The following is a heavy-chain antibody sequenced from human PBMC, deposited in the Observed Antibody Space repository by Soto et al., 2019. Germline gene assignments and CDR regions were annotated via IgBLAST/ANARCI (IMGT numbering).Heavy chain of an antibody. V-gene: IGHV3-7*01. D-gene: IGHD2-21*02. CDR1: GFTFSSYW. J-gene: IGHJ6*03. CDR3: ARPGPLHLYYMDV. CDR2: IKQDGSEK. Sequence: GGSLRLSCAASGFTFSSYWMSWVRQAPGKGLEWVANIKQDGSEKYYVDSVKGRFTISRDNAKNSLYLQMNSLRAEDTAVYYCARPGPLHLYYMDVWGKGTTVTVS.